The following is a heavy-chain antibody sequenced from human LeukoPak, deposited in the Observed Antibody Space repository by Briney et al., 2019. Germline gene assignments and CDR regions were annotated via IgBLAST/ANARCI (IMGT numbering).Heavy chain of an antibody. CDR3: ARDLPRAPDAFDI. V-gene: IGHV1-18*01. J-gene: IGHJ3*02. CDR2: ISAYNGNT. CDR1: GYTFTSYG. Sequence: ASVKVSCKASGYTFTSYGISRVRQAPGQGLEWMGWISAYNGNTNYAQKLQGRVTMTTDTSTSTAHMELRSLRSDDTAVYYCARDLPRAPDAFDIWGQGTMVTVSS.